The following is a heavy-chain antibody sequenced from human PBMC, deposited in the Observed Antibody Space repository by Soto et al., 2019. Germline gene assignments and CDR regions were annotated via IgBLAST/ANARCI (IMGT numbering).Heavy chain of an antibody. CDR1: GFTFSSYG. Sequence: PGGSLRLSCAASGFTFSSYGMHWVRQAPGKGLEWAAGIWYDGSNKYYADSVKGRFTISRDNSKNTLYLQMNSLRAEDTAVYYCAKSPGMYYYDSSGYYHYDYWGQGTLVTVSS. CDR3: AKSPGMYYYDSSGYYHYDY. CDR2: IWYDGSNK. D-gene: IGHD3-22*01. J-gene: IGHJ4*02. V-gene: IGHV3-33*06.